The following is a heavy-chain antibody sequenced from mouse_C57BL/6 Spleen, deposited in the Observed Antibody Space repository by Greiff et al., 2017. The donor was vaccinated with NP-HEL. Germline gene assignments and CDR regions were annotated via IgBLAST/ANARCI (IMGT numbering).Heavy chain of an antibody. CDR3: ARPPYGSSLYWYFDV. CDR2: IYPGSGST. J-gene: IGHJ1*03. Sequence: QVQLQQPGAELVKPGASVKMSCKASGYTFTSYWITWVKQRPGQGLEWIGDIYPGSGSTNYNEKFKSKATLTVDTSSSTAYMQLSSLTSEDSAVYYCARPPYGSSLYWYFDVWGTGTTVTVSS. D-gene: IGHD1-1*01. V-gene: IGHV1-55*01. CDR1: GYTFTSYW.